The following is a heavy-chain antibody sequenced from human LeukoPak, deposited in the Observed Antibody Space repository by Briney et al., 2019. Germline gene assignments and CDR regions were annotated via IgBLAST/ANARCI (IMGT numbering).Heavy chain of an antibody. CDR3: ATLPT. V-gene: IGHV3-30-3*01. Sequence: PGMSLRLSCAASGFTFSSYAMHWVRQAPGKGLEGVAVISYDGNNKYYADSVKGRFTISRDNSKNTLYLQMNSLRAEDTALYYCATLPTWGQGTLVTVSS. CDR2: ISYDGNNK. D-gene: IGHD4-17*01. J-gene: IGHJ4*02. CDR1: GFTFSSYA.